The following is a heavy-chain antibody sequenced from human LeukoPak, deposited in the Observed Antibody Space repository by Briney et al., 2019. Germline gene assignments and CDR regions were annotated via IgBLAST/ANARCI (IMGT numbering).Heavy chain of an antibody. CDR2: ISVYNGNT. CDR3: ARGYCSSATCRHFDY. CDR1: GYTFTGYN. J-gene: IGHJ4*02. Sequence: ASVKVSCKASGYTFTGYNMQWLRQAPGQGLEWMGWISVYNGNTNYAQKLQGRVTMTADTSTTTAYMELRSLRSDDTAAYYCARGYCSSATCRHFDYWGQGALVTVSS. V-gene: IGHV1-18*04. D-gene: IGHD2-2*01.